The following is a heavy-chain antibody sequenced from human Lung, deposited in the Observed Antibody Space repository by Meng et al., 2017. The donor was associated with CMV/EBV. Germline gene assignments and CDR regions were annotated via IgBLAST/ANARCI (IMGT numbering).Heavy chain of an antibody. V-gene: IGHV3-48*03. CDR1: GFTFSSYE. CDR3: AREGITMVRGVMVDYYGMDV. J-gene: IGHJ6*02. D-gene: IGHD3-10*01. CDR2: ISSSGSTI. Sequence: SCAASGFTFSSYEMNWVRQAPGKGLEWVSYISSSGSTIYYADSVKGRFTISRDNAKNSLYLQMNSLRAEDTAVYYCAREGITMVRGVMVDYYGMDVXGQGXTVTVSS.